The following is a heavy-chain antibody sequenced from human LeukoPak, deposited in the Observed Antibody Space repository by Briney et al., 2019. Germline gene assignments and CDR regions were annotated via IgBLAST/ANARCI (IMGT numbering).Heavy chain of an antibody. CDR2: IRYDGSNK. Sequence: GGSLRLSCAASGFTFSSYGMHWVRQAPGKGLEWVAFIRYDGSNKYYADSVKGRFTISRDNSKNTLYLQMNSLRAEDTAVYYCAIIGGDCSSTSCYNYWGQGTLVTVSS. CDR1: GFTFSSYG. CDR3: AIIGGDCSSTSCYNY. J-gene: IGHJ4*02. D-gene: IGHD2-2*02. V-gene: IGHV3-30*02.